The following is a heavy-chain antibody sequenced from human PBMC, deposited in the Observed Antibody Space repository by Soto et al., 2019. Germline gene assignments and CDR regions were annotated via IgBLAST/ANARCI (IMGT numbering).Heavy chain of an antibody. Sequence: QVQLVQSGAEVKKPGASVKVSCKTSGYTFINYGFSWVRRAPGQGLEWMGWISVYNDNAHYAQKFQGRVTMTTDTSTSTAYMELRSLTSDDTAVYYCSLEKYHDYVGGAFDYWGQGTLVTVSS. V-gene: IGHV1-18*01. CDR2: ISVYNDNA. CDR3: SLEKYHDYVGGAFDY. CDR1: GYTFINYG. J-gene: IGHJ4*02. D-gene: IGHD2-2*01.